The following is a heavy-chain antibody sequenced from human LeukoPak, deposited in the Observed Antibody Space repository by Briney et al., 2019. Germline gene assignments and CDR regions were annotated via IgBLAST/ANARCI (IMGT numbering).Heavy chain of an antibody. V-gene: IGHV3-21*01. CDR1: GFTFSSYS. CDR2: ISSSSSYI. CDR3: AREALVVVPAAKSTFQH. D-gene: IGHD2-2*01. J-gene: IGHJ1*01. Sequence: PGGSLRLSCAASGFTFSSYSMNWVRQAPGKGLERVSSISSSSSYIYYADSVKGRFTISRDNAKNSLYLQMNSLRAEDTAVYYCAREALVVVPAAKSTFQHWGQGTLVTVSS.